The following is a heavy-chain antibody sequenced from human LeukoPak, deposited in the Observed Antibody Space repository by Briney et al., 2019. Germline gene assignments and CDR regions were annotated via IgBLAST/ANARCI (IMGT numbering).Heavy chain of an antibody. Sequence: GGSLRLSCTASGLTFGDYAMSWIRQAPGKGLEWVGFIRSKAYGETADYAASVKGRFTISRDDSKAIAYLQMNSLKTEDTAVYHSTRDRGAYNLYDYWGQGTLVTVSS. J-gene: IGHJ4*02. CDR3: TRDRGAYNLYDY. D-gene: IGHD1-1*01. V-gene: IGHV3-49*03. CDR2: IRSKAYGETA. CDR1: GLTFGDYA.